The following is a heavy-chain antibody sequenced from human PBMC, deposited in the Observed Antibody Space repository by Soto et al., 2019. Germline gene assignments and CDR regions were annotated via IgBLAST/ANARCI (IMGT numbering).Heavy chain of an antibody. V-gene: IGHV1-8*01. Sequence: GASVKASCKASGYTFTSYDSNWVRHATGQGLEWMGWMNPNSGNTGYAPKFQSKVTMTRTTSISTAYMEMSSLRSEDSAVYYCARAPTVTTVDLYYYMEVWYKGTTVTGSS. CDR3: ARAPTVTTVDLYYYMEV. J-gene: IGHJ6*03. CDR1: GYTFTSYD. D-gene: IGHD4-4*01. CDR2: MNPNSGNT.